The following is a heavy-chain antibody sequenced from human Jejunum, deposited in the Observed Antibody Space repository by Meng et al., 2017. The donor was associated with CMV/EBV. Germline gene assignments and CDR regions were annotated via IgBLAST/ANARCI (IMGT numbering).Heavy chain of an antibody. Sequence: QVQLVQSGSDLKKPGASVKVSCKASGYAFTNYGISWVRQAPGQGLEWMGWISAYNGNTNYAQKLQGRVTMTTDTSTSTAYMEVRSLRSDDTAVYYCARDYYYDRSYYFDYWGQGTLVTVSS. D-gene: IGHD3-22*01. V-gene: IGHV1-18*01. CDR2: ISAYNGNT. CDR1: GYAFTNYG. J-gene: IGHJ4*02. CDR3: ARDYYYDRSYYFDY.